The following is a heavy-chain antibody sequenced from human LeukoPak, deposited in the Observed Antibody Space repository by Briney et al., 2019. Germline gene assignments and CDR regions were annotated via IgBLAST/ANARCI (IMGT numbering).Heavy chain of an antibody. D-gene: IGHD1-20*01. V-gene: IGHV4-34*01. Sequence: PSETLSLTCAVYGGSFSGYYWSWIRQPPGKGLEWIGEINHSGSTNYNPSLKSRVTISVDTSKNQFSLKLSSVPAADTAVYYCARGRKSRITGTSKNWFDPWGQGTLVTVSS. CDR1: GGSFSGYY. J-gene: IGHJ5*02. CDR2: INHSGST. CDR3: ARGRKSRITGTSKNWFDP.